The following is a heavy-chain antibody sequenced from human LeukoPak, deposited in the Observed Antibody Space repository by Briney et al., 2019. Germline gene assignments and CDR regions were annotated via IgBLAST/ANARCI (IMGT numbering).Heavy chain of an antibody. V-gene: IGHV4-34*01. J-gene: IGHJ6*02. CDR3: ASAFIVVVPAAMSYYYGMDV. D-gene: IGHD2-2*01. CDR1: GGSFSGYY. CDR2: INHSRST. Sequence: SETLSLTCAVYGGSFSGYYWSWIRQPPGKGLEWIGEINHSRSTNYNPSLKSRVTISVDTSKNQFSLKLSSVTAADTAVYYCASAFIVVVPAAMSYYYGMDVWGQGTTVTVSS.